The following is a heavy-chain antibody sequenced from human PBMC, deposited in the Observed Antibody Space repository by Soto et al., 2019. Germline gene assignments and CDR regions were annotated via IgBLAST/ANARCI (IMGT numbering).Heavy chain of an antibody. D-gene: IGHD3-22*01. V-gene: IGHV3-23*01. CDR1: GFTFSSYA. CDR3: AKVVYYYDSSVEEYFDY. J-gene: IGHJ4*02. CDR2: ISGSGGST. Sequence: GGSLRLSCAASGFTFSSYAMSWVRQAPGKGLEWVSAISGSGGSTYYADSVKGRFTISRDNSKNTLYLQMNSLRAEDTAVYYCAKVVYYYDSSVEEYFDYWGQGTLVTVS.